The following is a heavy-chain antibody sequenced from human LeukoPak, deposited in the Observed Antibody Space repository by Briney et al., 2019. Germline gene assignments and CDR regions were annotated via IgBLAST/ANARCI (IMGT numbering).Heavy chain of an antibody. J-gene: IGHJ4*02. CDR1: GFTFSSYA. CDR2: ISGSGGST. CDR3: AKDRERITIFGVVYYFDY. D-gene: IGHD3-3*01. Sequence: PGGSLRLSCAASGFTFSSYAMSWVRQAPGEGLEWVSAISGSGGSTYYADSVKGRFTISRDNSKNTLYLQMNSLRAEDTAVYYCAKDRERITIFGVVYYFDYWGQGTLVTVSS. V-gene: IGHV3-23*01.